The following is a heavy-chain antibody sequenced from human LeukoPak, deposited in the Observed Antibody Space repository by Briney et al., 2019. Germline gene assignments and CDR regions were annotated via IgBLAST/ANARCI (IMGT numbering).Heavy chain of an antibody. CDR1: GYSISSGYY. D-gene: IGHD7-27*01. V-gene: IGHV4-38-2*02. CDR2: IYHSPST. CDR3: ARVSASWGFEY. J-gene: IGHJ4*02. Sequence: SETLSLTCSVSGYSISSGYYWGWIRQPPGKGLEWIATIYHSPSTYYNPSLKSRVTISVDTSQNRFSLKVNSVTAADMAVYYCARVSASWGFEYWGQGALVTVSS.